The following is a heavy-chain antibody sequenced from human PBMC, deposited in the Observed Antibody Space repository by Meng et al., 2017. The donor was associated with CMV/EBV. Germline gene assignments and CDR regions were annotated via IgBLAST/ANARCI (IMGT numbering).Heavy chain of an antibody. CDR2: IYYSGST. CDR1: GGSVSSGSYY. V-gene: IGHV4-61*01. J-gene: IGHJ6*02. D-gene: IGHD6-13*01. CDR3: ARDLIAAADIDYYYYYGMDV. Sequence: GSLRLSCTVSGGSVSSGSYYWSWIRQPPGKGLEWIGYIYYSGSTNYNPSLKSRVTISVDTSKNQFSLKLSSVTAADTAVYYCARDLIAAADIDYYYYYGMDVWGQGTTVTVSS.